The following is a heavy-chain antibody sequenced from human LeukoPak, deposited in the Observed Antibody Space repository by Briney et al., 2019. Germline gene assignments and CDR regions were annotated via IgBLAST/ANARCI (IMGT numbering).Heavy chain of an antibody. CDR1: GGSISSGGYS. Sequence: SQTLSLTCAVSGGSISSGGYSWSWIRQPPGKGLEWIGYIYHSGSTYYNPSLKSRVTISVDRSKNQFSLKLSSVTAADTAVYYCARGLLWFGELGSSAFDIWGQGTMVTVSS. D-gene: IGHD3-10*01. CDR3: ARGLLWFGELGSSAFDI. J-gene: IGHJ3*02. V-gene: IGHV4-30-2*01. CDR2: IYHSGST.